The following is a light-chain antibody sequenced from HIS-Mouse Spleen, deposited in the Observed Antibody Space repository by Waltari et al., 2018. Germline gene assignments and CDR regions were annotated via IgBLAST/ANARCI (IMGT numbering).Light chain of an antibody. CDR1: VLAKKY. J-gene: IGLJ2*01. CDR3: YSAADNSGV. V-gene: IGLV3-27*01. CDR2: KGR. Sequence: SYELTQPSSVSVSPGQTATITCSGDVLAKKYARWFQQKPRQAPGLVIYKGRERPSGIPERFSGSSSGTTVTLTIGGAQVEDEADYYCYSAADNSGVFGGGTKLTVL.